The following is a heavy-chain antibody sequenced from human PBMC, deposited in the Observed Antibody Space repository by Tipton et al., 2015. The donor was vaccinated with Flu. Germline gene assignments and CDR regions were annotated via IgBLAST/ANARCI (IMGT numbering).Heavy chain of an antibody. D-gene: IGHD2-2*01. CDR2: VSSNGGST. CDR1: GFTFSTYW. Sequence: SLRLSCAASGFTFSTYWMHWVRQAPGKGLEYVSAVSSNGGSTYYADSVKGRFTISRDNSKNTLYLQMSSLRVEDTAVYYCAKRYCSSNTCYIPDAFDIWGQGTMVTVSS. V-gene: IGHV3-64D*06. J-gene: IGHJ3*02. CDR3: AKRYCSSNTCYIPDAFDI.